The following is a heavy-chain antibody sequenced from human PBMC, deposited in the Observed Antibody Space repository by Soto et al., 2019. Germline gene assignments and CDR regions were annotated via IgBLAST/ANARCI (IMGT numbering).Heavy chain of an antibody. CDR2: ISGSGGST. D-gene: IGHD3-22*01. Sequence: PGGSLRLSCAASGFTFSSYAMSWVRQAPGKGLEWVSAISGSGGSTYYADSVKGRFTISRDNSKNTLYLQMNSLRAEDTAVYYCAKHLNYYDSSGYYQSLYYFDYWGQGTLVTVSS. CDR1: GFTFSSYA. J-gene: IGHJ4*02. CDR3: AKHLNYYDSSGYYQSLYYFDY. V-gene: IGHV3-23*01.